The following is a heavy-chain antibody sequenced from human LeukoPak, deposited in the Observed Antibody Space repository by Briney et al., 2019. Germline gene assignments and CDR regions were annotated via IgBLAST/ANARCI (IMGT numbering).Heavy chain of an antibody. CDR3: ARDPSGLDYDSSGDY. V-gene: IGHV4-61*02. D-gene: IGHD3-22*01. Sequence: SETLSLTCTVSGGSISSGSYYWSLIRQPAGKGLEWIGRIHSSGSTTYNPSLKSRVTISVDRSKNQFSLKLSSVTAADTAVYYCARDPSGLDYDSSGDYWGQGALVTVSS. CDR2: IHSSGST. J-gene: IGHJ4*02. CDR1: GGSISSGSYY.